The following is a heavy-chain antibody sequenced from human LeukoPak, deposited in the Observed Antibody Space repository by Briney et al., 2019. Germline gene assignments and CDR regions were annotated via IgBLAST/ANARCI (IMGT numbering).Heavy chain of an antibody. CDR2: IYYSGST. D-gene: IGHD3-10*01. CDR1: GGSISSSSYY. CDR3: AETPMVRGVIRY. V-gene: IGHV4-39*01. J-gene: IGHJ4*02. Sequence: SETLSLTCTVSGGSISSSSYYWGWIRQPPGKGLEWIGSIYYSGSTYYNPSLKSRVTISVDTSKNQFSLKLSSVTAADTAVYYYAETPMVRGVIRYWGQGTLVTVSS.